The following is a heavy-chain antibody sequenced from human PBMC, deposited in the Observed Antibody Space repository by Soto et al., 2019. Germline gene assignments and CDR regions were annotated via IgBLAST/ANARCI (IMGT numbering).Heavy chain of an antibody. CDR2: IWYDGSNK. CDR1: GFTFSSYG. Sequence: QVQLVESGGGVVQPGRSLRLSCAASGFTFSSYGMHWVRQAPGKGLEWAAVIWYDGSNKYYADSVKGRFTISRDNSKNSLYRQMNSLIAEDTAVYDCASVPLPLPAANDALDIWGQGTMVTVSS. CDR3: ASVPLPLPAANDALDI. D-gene: IGHD2-2*01. J-gene: IGHJ3*02. V-gene: IGHV3-33*01.